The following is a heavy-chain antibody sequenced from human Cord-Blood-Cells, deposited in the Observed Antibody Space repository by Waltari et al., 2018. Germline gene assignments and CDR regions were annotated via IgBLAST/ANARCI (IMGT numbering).Heavy chain of an antibody. D-gene: IGHD4-17*01. CDR3: AREPDYGDYFDY. CDR2: LSSSSSYI. Sequence: EVQLVESGGGLVKPGGSLRLSCAASGFTFSSYSMNWVRQAPGKGMWWVSPLSSSSSYIYYADSVKGRFTISRDNAKNSLYLQMNSLIAEDTAVYYCAREPDYGDYFDYWGQGTLVTVSS. V-gene: IGHV3-21*01. CDR1: GFTFSSYS. J-gene: IGHJ4*02.